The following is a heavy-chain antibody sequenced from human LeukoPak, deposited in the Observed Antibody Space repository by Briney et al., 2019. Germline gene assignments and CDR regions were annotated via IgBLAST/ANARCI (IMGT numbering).Heavy chain of an antibody. D-gene: IGHD2-2*01. CDR1: GGSISSYY. CDR3: ARETIVVPAAIPYYYYYMDV. V-gene: IGHV4-30-4*08. J-gene: IGHJ6*03. Sequence: PSETLSLTCTVSGGSISSYYWSWIRQPPGKGLEWIGYIYYSGSTYYNPSLKSRVTISVDTSKNQFSLKLSSVTAADTAVYYCARETIVVPAAIPYYYYYMDVWGKGTTVTVSS. CDR2: IYYSGST.